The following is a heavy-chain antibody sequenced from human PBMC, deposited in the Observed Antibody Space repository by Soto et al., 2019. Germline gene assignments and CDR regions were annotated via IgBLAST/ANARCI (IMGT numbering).Heavy chain of an antibody. Sequence: ASVKVSCKASGYTFTGYYMHWVRQAPGQGLGWMGWINPNSGGTNYAQKFQGRVTVTRDTSISTAYMELSRLRSDDTAVYYCASGYAVRDYYGMDVWGQGTTVTVSS. J-gene: IGHJ6*02. CDR3: ASGYAVRDYYGMDV. CDR2: INPNSGGT. V-gene: IGHV1-2*02. D-gene: IGHD5-18*01. CDR1: GYTFTGYY.